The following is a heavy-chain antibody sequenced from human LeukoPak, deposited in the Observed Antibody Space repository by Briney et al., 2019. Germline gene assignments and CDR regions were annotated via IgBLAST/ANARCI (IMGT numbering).Heavy chain of an antibody. J-gene: IGHJ4*02. Sequence: GGSLRLSCAASGFTFSGYSMNWVRQAPGKGLEWVSSISSSSNYIHYADSVKRGFTISRDNAKNSLYLQVNSLRAEETADYYCAAFATSNAQWANFDFWGQGTLVTVSS. CDR2: ISSSSNYI. V-gene: IGHV3-21*01. CDR1: GFTFSGYS. D-gene: IGHD1-1*01. CDR3: AAFATSNAQWANFDF.